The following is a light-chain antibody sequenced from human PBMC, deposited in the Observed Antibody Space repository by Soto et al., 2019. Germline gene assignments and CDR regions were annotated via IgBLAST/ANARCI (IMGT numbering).Light chain of an antibody. Sequence: EIVLTQSPGTLSLSPGERATLSCRASQSVSSNLAWYQQKPGQAPRLLIYGASTRATGIPARLSGSGSGTDFTLTISRLEPEDFAVYYCQQYATSPITFGQGTRLEIK. CDR1: QSVSSN. V-gene: IGKV3-20*01. CDR2: GAS. J-gene: IGKJ5*01. CDR3: QQYATSPIT.